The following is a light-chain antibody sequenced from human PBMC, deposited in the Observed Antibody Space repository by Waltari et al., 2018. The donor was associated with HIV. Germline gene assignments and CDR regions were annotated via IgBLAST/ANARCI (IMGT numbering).Light chain of an antibody. J-gene: IGLJ1*01. CDR2: HVD. V-gene: IGLV2-14*03. CDR1: SSYVGHYNY. Sequence: QSALTQPASVSGSPGQSITISCTGTSSYVGHYNYVSWYKQLPDRAPKLMIYHVDIRPSGVSDRFSGSKSGNTASLTISGLQPEDEADYYCTSYTATTTYVFGTGTKVTVL. CDR3: TSYTATTTYV.